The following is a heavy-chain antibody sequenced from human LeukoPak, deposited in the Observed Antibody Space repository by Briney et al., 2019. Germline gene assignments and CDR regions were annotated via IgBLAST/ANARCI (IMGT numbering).Heavy chain of an antibody. CDR2: ISGHNDDT. CDR1: GYTFTSYA. D-gene: IGHD2-15*01. J-gene: IGHJ6*03. V-gene: IGHV1-18*01. CDR3: ARAGYCSGGSCYPYYYYYYMDV. Sequence: GASVKVSCKASGYTFTSYAISWVRQAPGQGLEWMGWISGHNDDTNYAQRPQGRVTMTTDTSTSTAYMELRSLRSDDTAVYYCARAGYCSGGSCYPYYYYYYMDVWGKGTTVTVSS.